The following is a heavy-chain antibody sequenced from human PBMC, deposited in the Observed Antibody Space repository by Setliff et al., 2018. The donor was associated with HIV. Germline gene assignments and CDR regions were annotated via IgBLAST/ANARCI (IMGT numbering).Heavy chain of an antibody. CDR1: GDSISSVSYS. Sequence: PSETLSLTCTVSGDSISSVSYSWGWIRQPPGKGLEWIGYMYSGGNTFYKPSLKSRLTISVDTSKNQFSLSLNSVTAADTAVYYCARVSPLTHYYYMDMWGKGTTVTVSS. J-gene: IGHJ6*03. CDR2: MYSGGNT. CDR3: ARVSPLTHYYYMDM. D-gene: IGHD7-27*01. V-gene: IGHV4-39*07.